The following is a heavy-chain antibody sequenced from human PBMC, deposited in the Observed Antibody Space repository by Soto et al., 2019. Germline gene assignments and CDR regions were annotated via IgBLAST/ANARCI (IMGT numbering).Heavy chain of an antibody. CDR1: GGTFSSYA. J-gene: IGHJ6*02. CDR3: ARDTLTVDTALVGVYYYGMDV. D-gene: IGHD5-18*01. V-gene: IGHV1-69*13. CDR2: IIPIFGTA. Sequence: SVKVSCKASGGTFSSYAISWVRQAPGQGLEWMGGIIPIFGTANYAQKFQGRVTITADESTSTAYMELSSLRSEDTAVYYCARDTLTVDTALVGVYYYGMDVRGQGTTVTVSS.